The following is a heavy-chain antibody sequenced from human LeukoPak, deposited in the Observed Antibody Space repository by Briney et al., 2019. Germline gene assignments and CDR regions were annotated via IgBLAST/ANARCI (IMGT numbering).Heavy chain of an antibody. Sequence: PGGSLRLSCAASGFTFSSYAMSWVRQAPGKGLEWVSAISGSGGSTYYADSVKGRFTISRDNSKNTLYLQMNSLRAEDTAVYYCAKRRGGGYSGYVGESGGQGTLVTVSS. V-gene: IGHV3-23*01. CDR1: GFTFSSYA. CDR3: AKRRGGGYSGYVGES. CDR2: ISGSGGST. J-gene: IGHJ4*02. D-gene: IGHD5-12*01.